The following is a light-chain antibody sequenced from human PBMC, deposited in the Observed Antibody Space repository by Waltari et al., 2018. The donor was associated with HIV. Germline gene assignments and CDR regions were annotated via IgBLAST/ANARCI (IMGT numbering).Light chain of an antibody. V-gene: IGLV2-14*01. CDR3: SSYTTTSFLI. J-gene: IGLJ2*01. CDR1: SSTIGVYDS. Sequence: QSALTQPASVSGSPGQSITISCTGPSSTIGVYDSVSWYQQHPGKAPKLIIYEVNNRPSGVSNRFSGSKSGNTASLSISGLQAEDEADYHCSSYTTTSFLIFGGGTKLTVL. CDR2: EVN.